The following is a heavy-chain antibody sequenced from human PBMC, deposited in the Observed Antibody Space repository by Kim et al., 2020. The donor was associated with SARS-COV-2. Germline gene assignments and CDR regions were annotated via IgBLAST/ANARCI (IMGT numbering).Heavy chain of an antibody. CDR2: ISWNSGSI. J-gene: IGHJ4*02. V-gene: IGHV3-9*01. D-gene: IGHD2-2*01. CDR3: AKDIGGVPAAILYY. CDR1: GFTFGDYA. Sequence: GGSLRLSCAAAGFTFGDYAMHWVRQAPGKGLEWVSGISWNSGSIGYADSVKGRFTISRDNAKNSLYLQMNSLRAEDTALYYCAKDIGGVPAAILYYWGQGTLVTVPS.